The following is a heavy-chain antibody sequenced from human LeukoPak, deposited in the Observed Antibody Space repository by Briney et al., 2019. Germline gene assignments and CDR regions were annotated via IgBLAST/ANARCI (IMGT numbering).Heavy chain of an antibody. V-gene: IGHV4-34*01. CDR3: ARGVDR. CDR2: ITHSGSP. J-gene: IGHJ2*01. CDR1: SGSLSGYY. Sequence: SETLSLTCGVSSGSLSGYYWRWIRQPPGGGLEWLGEITHSGSPNYNPSLKSRVTISGDTSKKQFSLNLKSVTAADTGVYDWARGVDRWGRGTPVTVSS.